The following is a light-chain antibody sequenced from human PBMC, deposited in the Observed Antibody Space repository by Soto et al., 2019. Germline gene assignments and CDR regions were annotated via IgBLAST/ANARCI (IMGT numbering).Light chain of an antibody. V-gene: IGKV1-39*01. J-gene: IGKJ2*01. CDR2: ATS. CDR3: QQSYSSPYT. CDR1: QTISSY. Sequence: DIQMTQSPSSLSASVGDRVTITCRASQTISSYLHWYQQKPGKDPRLLIYATSNLNGGVPSRFSGSGSGTDFSLTISSLQTDDFATYYCQQSYSSPYTFGQGTNLDI.